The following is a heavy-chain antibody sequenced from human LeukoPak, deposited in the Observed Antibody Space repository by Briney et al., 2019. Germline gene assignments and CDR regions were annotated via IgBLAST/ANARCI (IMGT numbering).Heavy chain of an antibody. D-gene: IGHD3-3*01. CDR3: IGNGYYSLEY. CDR2: IYYSGST. V-gene: IGHV4-59*12. Sequence: SETLSLTCTVSGGSISSYYWSWIRQPPGKGLEWIGYIYYSGSTNYNPSLKSRVTISVDTSKNQFSLKLTSVTAADTAVYYCIGNGYYSLEYWGQGTLVTVSS. CDR1: GGSISSYY. J-gene: IGHJ4*02.